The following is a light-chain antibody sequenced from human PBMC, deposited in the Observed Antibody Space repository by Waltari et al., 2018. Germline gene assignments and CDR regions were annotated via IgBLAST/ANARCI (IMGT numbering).Light chain of an antibody. Sequence: EIVLTQSPGTMSLPPGERAILSCRASQAVPLNYLAWYQHKPGQAPRLLIYDASNRATGIPDRFSGSESGTDFTLTIRRLEPEDFAVYYCQQYATSPLTFGGGTKVEIK. V-gene: IGKV3-20*01. J-gene: IGKJ4*01. CDR3: QQYATSPLT. CDR2: DAS. CDR1: QAVPLNY.